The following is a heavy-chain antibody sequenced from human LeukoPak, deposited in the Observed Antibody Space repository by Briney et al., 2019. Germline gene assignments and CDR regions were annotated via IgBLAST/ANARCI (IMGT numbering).Heavy chain of an antibody. CDR2: IYYSGSI. V-gene: IGHV4-59*08. CDR1: GGSISGYY. D-gene: IGHD1-26*01. Sequence: PSETLSLTCTVSGGSISGYYWSWIRQPPGKGLEWIGYIYYSGSIVYNPSLKSRVTISVDTSKNQFSLKLSSVTAADTAVYYCVRGCCGNYWHFDYWGQGTLVTVSS. CDR3: VRGCCGNYWHFDY. J-gene: IGHJ4*02.